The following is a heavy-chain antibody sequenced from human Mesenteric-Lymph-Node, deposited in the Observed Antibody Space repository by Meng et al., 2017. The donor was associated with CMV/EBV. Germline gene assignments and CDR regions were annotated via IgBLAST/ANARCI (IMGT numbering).Heavy chain of an antibody. CDR1: GFTFSSYW. D-gene: IGHD2-21*01. V-gene: IGHV3-7*01. J-gene: IGHJ4*02. CDR3: ARIGTIAAPSDY. Sequence: GESLKISCAASGFTFSSYWMTWVRQAPGKGLEWVANIKKDGSEKYYVDSVKGRFTISRDNAKNLLYLQMNSLRAEDTAVYYCARIGTIAAPSDYWGQGTLVTVSS. CDR2: IKKDGSEK.